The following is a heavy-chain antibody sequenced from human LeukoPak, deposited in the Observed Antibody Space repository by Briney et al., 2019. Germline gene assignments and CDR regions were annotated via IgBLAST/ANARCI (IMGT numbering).Heavy chain of an antibody. Sequence: SETLSLTCTVSGASISSYYWTWIRQPPGKGLEWIGYVYYSGSTNYNPSLKSRVTISVDTSKNQFSLKLSSVTAADTAVYYCASVDVVVPAAIDYWGQGTLVTVSS. CDR1: GASISSYY. CDR3: ASVDVVVPAAIDY. D-gene: IGHD2-2*01. V-gene: IGHV4-59*12. CDR2: VYYSGST. J-gene: IGHJ4*02.